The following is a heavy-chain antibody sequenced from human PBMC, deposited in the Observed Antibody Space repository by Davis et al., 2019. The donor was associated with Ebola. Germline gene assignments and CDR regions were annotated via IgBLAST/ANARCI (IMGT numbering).Heavy chain of an antibody. CDR1: GYTFTSYA. CDR3: ARGGGRSYYFDY. J-gene: IGHJ4*02. CDR2: INAGNGNT. V-gene: IGHV1-3*01. D-gene: IGHD3-16*01. Sequence: ASVKVSCKASGYTFTSYAMHWVRQAPGQRLEWMGWINAGNGNTKYSQKFQGRVTITRDTSASTAYMELSSLRSEDTAVYYCARGGGRSYYFDYWGQGTLVTVSS.